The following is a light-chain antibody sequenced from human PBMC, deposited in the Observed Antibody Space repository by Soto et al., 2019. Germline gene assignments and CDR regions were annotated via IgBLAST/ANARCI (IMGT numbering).Light chain of an antibody. V-gene: IGLV2-8*01. CDR1: SSDVGGYNY. CDR2: EVS. J-gene: IGLJ3*02. Sequence: QSALTQPPSASGSPGQSVTISCTGTSSDVGGYNYVSWYQQHPGKAPKLMNYEVSKRPSGVHDRFSGSKTGNTASLTGSGLQAEDEADYYCSSYAGSNNLVFGGGTQLTVL. CDR3: SSYAGSNNLV.